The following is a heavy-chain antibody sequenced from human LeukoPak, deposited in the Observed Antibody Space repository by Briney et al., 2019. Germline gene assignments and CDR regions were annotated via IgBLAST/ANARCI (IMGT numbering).Heavy chain of an antibody. CDR3: ARWAGGSDLDY. Sequence: SETLSLTCTVSGYSISSGYYWGWIRQPPGKGLEWIGNIYQSGSTYYNPSLKSRVTISVDTSKNQFSLKLSSVTAADTAVYYCARWAGGSDLDYWGQGTLVTVSS. J-gene: IGHJ4*02. CDR1: GYSISSGYY. CDR2: IYQSGST. D-gene: IGHD3-16*01. V-gene: IGHV4-38-2*02.